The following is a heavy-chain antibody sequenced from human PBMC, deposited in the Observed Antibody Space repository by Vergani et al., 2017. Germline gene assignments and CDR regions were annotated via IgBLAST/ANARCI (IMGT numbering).Heavy chain of an antibody. D-gene: IGHD2-2*01. CDR3: AGGNRDCSSTSCYFYYYGMDV. J-gene: IGHJ6*02. CDR2: IIPMFGTA. Sequence: QVQLVQSGAEVKKPGSSVKVSCKASGGTFSSYAISWVRQAPGQGLEWMGGIIPMFGTANYAQKFQGRVTITADESTSTAYMELSSLRSEDTAVYYCAGGNRDCSSTSCYFYYYGMDVWGQGTTVTVSS. CDR1: GGTFSSYA. V-gene: IGHV1-69*12.